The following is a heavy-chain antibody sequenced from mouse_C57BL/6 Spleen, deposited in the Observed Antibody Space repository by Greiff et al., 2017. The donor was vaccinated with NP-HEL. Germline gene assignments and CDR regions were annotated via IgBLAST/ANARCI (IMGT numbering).Heavy chain of an antibody. CDR3: ARDYDGYPWYFDV. Sequence: QVTLKESGPGILQSSQTLSLTCSFSGFSLSTSGMGVSWIRQPSGKGLEWLAHIYWDDDKRYNPSLKSRLTISKDTSRNQVFLKITSVDTADTATYYCARDYDGYPWYFDVWGTGTTVTVSS. V-gene: IGHV8-12*01. CDR2: IYWDDDK. CDR1: GFSLSTSGMG. J-gene: IGHJ1*03. D-gene: IGHD2-3*01.